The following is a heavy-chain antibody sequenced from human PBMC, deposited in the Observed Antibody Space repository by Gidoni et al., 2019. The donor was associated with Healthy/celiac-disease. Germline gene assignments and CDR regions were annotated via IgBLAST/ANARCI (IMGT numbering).Heavy chain of an antibody. V-gene: IGHV4-31*03. CDR1: GGSISSGGYY. CDR3: AREAYYYDSSGYYYLGGFDY. J-gene: IGHJ4*02. D-gene: IGHD3-22*01. Sequence: QVQLQESGPGLVKPSQTLSPTCTVPGGSISSGGYYWRWIRQHPGKGLEWIGYIYYSGSTYDNPSLKGRVTISVDTSKNQFSLKLSSVTAADTAVYYCAREAYYYDSSGYYYLGGFDYWGQGTLVTVSS. CDR2: IYYSGST.